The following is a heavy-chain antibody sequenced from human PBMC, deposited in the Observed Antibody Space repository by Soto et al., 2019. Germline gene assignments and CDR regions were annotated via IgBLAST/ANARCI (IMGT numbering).Heavy chain of an antibody. Sequence: PSETLSLTCTVSGGSISSSSYYWGWIRQPPGKGLEWIGSIYYSGSTYYNPSLKSRVTISVDTSKNQFSLKLSSVTAADTAVYYCARLLVIRFGELNWFDPWGQGTLVTVSS. CDR1: GGSISSSSYY. V-gene: IGHV4-39*01. D-gene: IGHD3-10*01. CDR3: ARLLVIRFGELNWFDP. CDR2: IYYSGST. J-gene: IGHJ5*02.